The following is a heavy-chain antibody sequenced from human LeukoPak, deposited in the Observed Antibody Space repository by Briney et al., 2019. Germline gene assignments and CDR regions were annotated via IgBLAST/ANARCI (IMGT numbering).Heavy chain of an antibody. CDR2: INHSGST. CDR1: GGSFSGYY. Sequence: KPSETLSLTCAVYGGSFSGYYWSWIRQPPGKGLEWIGEINHSGSTNYNPSLESRVTISVDTSKNQFSLKLSSVTAADTAVYYCARKKTFDYWGQGTLVTVSS. V-gene: IGHV4-34*01. J-gene: IGHJ4*02. CDR3: ARKKTFDY.